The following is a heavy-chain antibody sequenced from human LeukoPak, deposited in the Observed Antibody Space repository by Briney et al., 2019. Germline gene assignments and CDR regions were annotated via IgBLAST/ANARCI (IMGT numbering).Heavy chain of an antibody. J-gene: IGHJ5*02. V-gene: IGHV1-2*02. D-gene: IGHD3-3*01. Sequence: ASVKVSCKASGYTFTGYYMHWVRQAPGQGLEWMGWINPNSGGTNYAQKFQGRVTMTRDTSISTAYMELSRLRSDDTAVYYCAREYAVQFLEWLPLDPWGQGTLVTVSS. CDR2: INPNSGGT. CDR1: GYTFTGYY. CDR3: AREYAVQFLEWLPLDP.